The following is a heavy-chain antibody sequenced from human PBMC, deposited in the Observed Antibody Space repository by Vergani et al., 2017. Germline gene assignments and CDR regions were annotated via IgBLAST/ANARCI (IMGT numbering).Heavy chain of an antibody. V-gene: IGHV4-34*01. CDR3: ARGYYYDSSGYYYHAFDI. CDR1: GGSFSGYY. Sequence: QVQLQQWGAGLLKPSETLSLTCAVYGGSFSGYYWSWIRKPPGKGLEWIGEINHSGSTNYNPSLKSRVTISVDTSKNQFSLKLSSVTAADTAVYYCARGYYYDSSGYYYHAFDIWGQGTMVTVSS. CDR2: INHSGST. D-gene: IGHD3-22*01. J-gene: IGHJ3*02.